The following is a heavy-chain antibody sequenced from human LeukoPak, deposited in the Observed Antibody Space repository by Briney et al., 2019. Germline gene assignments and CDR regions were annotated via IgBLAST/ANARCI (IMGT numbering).Heavy chain of an antibody. D-gene: IGHD5-18*01. CDR2: KYHTGST. CDR3: ARHVDTAMVPPHYYYGMDV. J-gene: IGHJ6*02. Sequence: SETLSLTCTVSGYSISSGFHWGWIRQPPGKGLEWIGSKYHTGSTYYNPSLRSRVTISVDTSKNQFSLKLSSVTAADTAVYYCARHVDTAMVPPHYYYGMDVWGQGTTVTVSS. V-gene: IGHV4-38-2*02. CDR1: GYSISSGFH.